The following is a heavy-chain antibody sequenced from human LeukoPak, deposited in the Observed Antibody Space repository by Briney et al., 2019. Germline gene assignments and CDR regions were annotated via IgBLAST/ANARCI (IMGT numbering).Heavy chain of an antibody. CDR3: ATDNPWSFDY. J-gene: IGHJ4*02. D-gene: IGHD1-14*01. CDR1: GFTFYSAG. CDR2: ISYNGRNN. V-gene: IGHV3-30*03. Sequence: PGGSLRLSCAVSGFTFYSAGVHCVRQAPGKGLEWVALISYNGRNNYYADSVKGRFTISRDNSKNTLYLQVSSLRTEDTAVYFCATDNPWSFDYWGQGTLVTVSS.